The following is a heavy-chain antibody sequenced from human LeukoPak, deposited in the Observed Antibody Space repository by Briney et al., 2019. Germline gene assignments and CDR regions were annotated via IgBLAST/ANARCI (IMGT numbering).Heavy chain of an antibody. Sequence: GGSLRLSCAASGFTFSNYAMSWVRQAPGKGLVWVSAISGSGGGTFYADSVKGRFTISRDNSKNTLYLQMSSLRAEDTAVYYCAKDGGQWLEGDWFDPWGQGTLVTVSA. CDR2: ISGSGGGT. V-gene: IGHV3-23*01. J-gene: IGHJ5*02. CDR1: GFTFSNYA. D-gene: IGHD6-19*01. CDR3: AKDGGQWLEGDWFDP.